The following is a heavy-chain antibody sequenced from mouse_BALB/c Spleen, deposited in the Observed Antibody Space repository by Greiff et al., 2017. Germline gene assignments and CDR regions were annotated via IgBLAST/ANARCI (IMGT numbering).Heavy chain of an antibody. Sequence: EVHLVESGGGLVKPGGSLKLSCAASGFTFSSYAMSWVRQSPEKRLEWVAEISSGGSYTYYPDTVTGRFTISRDNAKNTLYLEMSSLRSEDTAMYYCARDDGTLIGFAYWGQGTLVTVSA. D-gene: IGHD2-3*01. J-gene: IGHJ3*01. CDR3: ARDDGTLIGFAY. CDR2: ISSGGSYT. CDR1: GFTFSSYA. V-gene: IGHV5-9-4*01.